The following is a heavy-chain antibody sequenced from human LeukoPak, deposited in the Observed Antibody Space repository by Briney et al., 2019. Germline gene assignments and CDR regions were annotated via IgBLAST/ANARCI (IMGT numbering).Heavy chain of an antibody. D-gene: IGHD6-19*01. J-gene: IGHJ5*02. CDR1: EGTFSSYA. V-gene: IGHV1-18*01. CDR3: ARDVLGQWLVLAHNWFDP. CDR2: ISAYNGNT. Sequence: GASVKVPCKASEGTFSSYAISWVRQAPGQGLEWMGWISAYNGNTNYAQKLQGRVTMTTDTSTSTAYMELRSLRSDDTAVYYCARDVLGQWLVLAHNWFDPWGQGTLVTVSS.